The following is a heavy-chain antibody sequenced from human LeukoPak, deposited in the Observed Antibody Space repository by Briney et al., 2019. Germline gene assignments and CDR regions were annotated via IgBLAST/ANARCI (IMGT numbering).Heavy chain of an antibody. D-gene: IGHD3-22*01. CDR1: GYTFTSYY. Sequence: GASVKASCKASGYTFTSYYMHWVRQAPGQGLEWMGIINPSGGSTSYAQKFQGRVTMTRDTSTSTVYMELSSLRSEDTAVYYCARDDSSGYYREYYFDYWGQGTLVTVSS. CDR2: INPSGGST. J-gene: IGHJ4*02. CDR3: ARDDSSGYYREYYFDY. V-gene: IGHV1-46*01.